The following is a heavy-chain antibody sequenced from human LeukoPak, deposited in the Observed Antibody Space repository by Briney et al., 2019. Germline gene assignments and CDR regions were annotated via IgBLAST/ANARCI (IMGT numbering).Heavy chain of an antibody. Sequence: TSETLSLTCTDSGGSISSSSYYWGWIRQPPGKGLEWIGSIYYSGSTYYNPSLKSRVTISVDTSKNQFSLKLSSVTAADTAVYYCARQEYYYGSGSYLLYYYYMDVWGKGTTVTVSS. D-gene: IGHD3-10*01. CDR1: GGSISSSSYY. V-gene: IGHV4-39*01. CDR3: ARQEYYYGSGSYLLYYYYMDV. J-gene: IGHJ6*03. CDR2: IYYSGST.